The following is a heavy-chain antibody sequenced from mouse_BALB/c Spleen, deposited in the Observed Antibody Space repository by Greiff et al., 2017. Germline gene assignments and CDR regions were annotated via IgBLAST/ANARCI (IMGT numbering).Heavy chain of an antibody. D-gene: IGHD1-2*01. Sequence: EVKLMESGPGLVKPSQSLSLTCSVTGYSITSGYYWNWIRPFPGNILECMGYISHDGSNNYTPSFKNRISITRDTSKNQFFLKLNSVTTEATATYYCEREFTTADYWGQGTTRTVSS. CDR1: GYSITSGYY. CDR3: EREFTTADY. CDR2: ISHDGSN. V-gene: IGHV3-6*02. J-gene: IGHJ2*01.